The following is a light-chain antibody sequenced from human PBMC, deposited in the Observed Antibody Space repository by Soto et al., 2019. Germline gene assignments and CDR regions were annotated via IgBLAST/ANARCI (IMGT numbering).Light chain of an antibody. V-gene: IGLV6-57*04. J-gene: IGLJ1*01. CDR2: EDN. Sequence: NFMLTQPHSVSESPGKTVAISCTRSSGSIASNYVQWYQQRPGSAPTTVIYEDNQRPSGVPDRFSGSIDSSSNSASLTISGLKTEDEADYYCQSYDSSNRVFGTGSK. CDR1: SGSIASNY. CDR3: QSYDSSNRV.